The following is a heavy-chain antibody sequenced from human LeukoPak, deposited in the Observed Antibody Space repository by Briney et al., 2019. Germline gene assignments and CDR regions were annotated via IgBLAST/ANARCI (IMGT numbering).Heavy chain of an antibody. D-gene: IGHD2-21*02. V-gene: IGHV1-69*04. Sequence: GASVKVSCKASGGTFSSYAISWVRQAPGQGLEWMARIIPILGIANYAQKFQGRVTITADKSTSTAYMELSSLRSEDTAVYYCARGAPRGIVVVTAIWALDYWGQGTLVTVSS. CDR2: IIPILGIA. J-gene: IGHJ4*02. CDR3: ARGAPRGIVVVTAIWALDY. CDR1: GGTFSSYA.